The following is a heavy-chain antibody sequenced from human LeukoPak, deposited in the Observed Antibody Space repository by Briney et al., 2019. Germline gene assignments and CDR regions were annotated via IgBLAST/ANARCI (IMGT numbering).Heavy chain of an antibody. CDR3: ARTTEGGYSYGSFYYYYMDV. D-gene: IGHD5-18*01. Sequence: SETLSLTCTVSGGSISSYYWSWIRQPPGKGLEWIGFIYYSGSTNYNPSLKSRVTISVHTSKNQFSLKLSSVTAADTAVYYCARTTEGGYSYGSFYYYYMDVWGKGAAVTISS. J-gene: IGHJ6*03. CDR1: GGSISSYY. CDR2: IYYSGST. V-gene: IGHV4-59*01.